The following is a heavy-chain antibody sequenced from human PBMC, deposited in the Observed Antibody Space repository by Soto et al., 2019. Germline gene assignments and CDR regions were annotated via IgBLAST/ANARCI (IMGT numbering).Heavy chain of an antibody. J-gene: IGHJ5*02. CDR2: IYYSGST. V-gene: IGHV4-59*01. Sequence: SETLSLTCTVSGGSICSYYWSWIRQPPGKGLEWIGYIYYSGSTNYNPSLKSRVTISVDTSKNQFSLKLSSVTAADTAVYYCARVGGCSGGSCDGFYWFDPWGQGTLVTVSS. CDR3: ARVGGCSGGSCDGFYWFDP. D-gene: IGHD2-15*01. CDR1: GGSICSYY.